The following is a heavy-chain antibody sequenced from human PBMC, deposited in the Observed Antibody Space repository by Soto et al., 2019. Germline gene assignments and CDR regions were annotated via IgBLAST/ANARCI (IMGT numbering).Heavy chain of an antibody. J-gene: IGHJ6*02. CDR2: VDPTDSYS. D-gene: IGHD3-10*01. V-gene: IGHV5-10-1*01. CDR3: ARDSYYPSGNYFTYYTYAMGV. CDR1: GYSFTNYW. Sequence: PGESLKISCKGSGYSFTNYWITWVRQMPGKGLEWLGRVDPTDSYSNYSPSFQGHVTISADKSISTAYLQWSSLKASDTAMYYCARDSYYPSGNYFTYYTYAMGVCGQRTTVTVCS.